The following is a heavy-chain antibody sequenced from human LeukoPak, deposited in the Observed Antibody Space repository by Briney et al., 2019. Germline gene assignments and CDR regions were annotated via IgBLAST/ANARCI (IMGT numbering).Heavy chain of an antibody. CDR1: GFTFSNAW. D-gene: IGHD5-12*01. Sequence: GGSLRLSCAASGFTFSNAWMSWVRQAPGKGLEWVGRIKSKTDGETTDYAAPVKGRFTISRDDSKNTLYLQMNSLKSEDTAVYYCTTDPDDIVVDYWGQGTLVTVSS. J-gene: IGHJ4*02. CDR3: TTDPDDIVVDY. CDR2: IKSKTDGETT. V-gene: IGHV3-15*01.